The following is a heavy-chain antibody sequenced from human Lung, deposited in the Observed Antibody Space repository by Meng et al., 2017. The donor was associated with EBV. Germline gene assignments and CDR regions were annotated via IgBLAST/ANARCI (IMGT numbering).Heavy chain of an antibody. CDR3: ARGDGGNGSDY. CDR2: ISTYNDNP. J-gene: IGHJ4*02. V-gene: IGHV1-18*01. Sequence: QVQLVQSGAEVKGPGASVKVSCKASGYTFSSYGFTWVRQAPGQGLEWLGWISTYNDNPKYAQKVQGRVTMTADTSTSTAYMELRSLTSDDTAVYYCARGDGGNGSDYWGQGTLVTVSS. CDR1: GYTFSSYG. D-gene: IGHD4-23*01.